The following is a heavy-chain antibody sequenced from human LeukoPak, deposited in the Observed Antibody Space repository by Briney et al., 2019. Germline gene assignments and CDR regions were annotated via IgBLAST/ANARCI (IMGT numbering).Heavy chain of an antibody. D-gene: IGHD3-10*02. V-gene: IGHV1-46*01. CDR3: ARAPLYGGFDY. CDR2: INPSGGST. J-gene: IGHJ4*02. CDR1: GYTLTSYY. Sequence: ASVSVSCTASGYTLTSYYMHWVRQAPGQGLEWMGIINPSGGSTSYAQKFQGRVTMTRDMSTSTVYMELSSLRSEDTAVYYCARAPLYGGFDYWGQGTLVTVSS.